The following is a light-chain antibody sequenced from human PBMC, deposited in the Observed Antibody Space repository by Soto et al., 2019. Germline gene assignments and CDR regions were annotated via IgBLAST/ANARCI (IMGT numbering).Light chain of an antibody. CDR2: AAS. V-gene: IGKV1-39*01. J-gene: IGKJ3*01. CDR1: QSISSY. CDR3: QQSYSTPPWT. Sequence: DIQMTQSPSSLSASVGDRVTITCRASQSISSYLNWYQQKPGKAPKLLIYAASSLQSGVPSRFSGSGSGTDFTLTISSLQPEDFATDYCQQSYSTPPWTFGPGTKVDIK.